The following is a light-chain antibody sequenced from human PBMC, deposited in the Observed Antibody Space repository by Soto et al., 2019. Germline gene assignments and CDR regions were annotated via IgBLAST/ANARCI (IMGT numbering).Light chain of an antibody. CDR3: QQYYSYPPT. J-gene: IGKJ1*01. V-gene: IGKV1-8*01. CDR1: QGISSY. CDR2: AAS. Sequence: AIRMTQSPSSFSASTGARVHITCRASQGISSYLAWYQQKPGKAPKLLIYAASTLQSGVPSRFSGSGSGTDFTLTISCLQSEDFATYYCQQYYSYPPTFGQGSKVDIK.